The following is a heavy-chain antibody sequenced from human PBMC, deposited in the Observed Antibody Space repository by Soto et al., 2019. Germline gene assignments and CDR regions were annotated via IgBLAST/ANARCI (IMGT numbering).Heavy chain of an antibody. V-gene: IGHV3-74*01. J-gene: IGHJ4*02. D-gene: IGHD6-13*01. CDR1: GFTFTTYW. CDR3: ARAGIAPGAPNY. Sequence: EVQLVESGGGLVQPGGSLRLSGVASGFTFTTYWMFWARKAPGKGLVWFSHLNGDGSSIRYADSVRGRFTISRDNAKNTVYLQMNSLRAEDTAMYYCARAGIAPGAPNYWGQGTLVTVSS. CDR2: LNGDGSSI.